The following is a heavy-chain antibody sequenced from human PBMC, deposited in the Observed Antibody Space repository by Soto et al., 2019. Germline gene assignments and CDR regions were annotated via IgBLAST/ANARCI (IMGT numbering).Heavy chain of an antibody. Sequence: PGESLKISCKGSGYSFTSYWISWVRQMPGKGLEWMGRIDPSDSYTNYSPSFQGHVTISADKSISTAYLQWSSLKASDTAMYYCARYDPVPYGPGNVYYYYGMDVWGQGTTVTVSS. CDR1: GYSFTSYW. D-gene: IGHD3-10*01. V-gene: IGHV5-10-1*01. J-gene: IGHJ6*02. CDR2: IDPSDSYT. CDR3: ARYDPVPYGPGNVYYYYGMDV.